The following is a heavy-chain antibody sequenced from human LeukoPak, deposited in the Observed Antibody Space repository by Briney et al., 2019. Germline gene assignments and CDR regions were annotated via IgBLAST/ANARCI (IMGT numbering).Heavy chain of an antibody. Sequence: SETLSLTCAVYGGSFSGYYWSWIRQPPGKGLEWIGEINHSGSTNYNPSLKSRVTISVDTSKNQFSLKLSSVTAADTAVYYCARGPIVASPFDYWGQGTLVTVSS. D-gene: IGHD3-22*01. J-gene: IGHJ4*02. CDR3: ARGPIVASPFDY. CDR1: GGSFSGYY. V-gene: IGHV4-34*01. CDR2: INHSGST.